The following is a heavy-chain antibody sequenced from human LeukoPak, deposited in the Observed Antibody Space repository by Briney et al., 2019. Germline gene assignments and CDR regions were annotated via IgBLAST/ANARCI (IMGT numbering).Heavy chain of an antibody. V-gene: IGHV3-9*03. CDR3: AKGHTAMVTDAFDI. D-gene: IGHD5-18*01. J-gene: IGHJ3*02. CDR1: GFTFDDYA. Sequence: PGRSLRLSCAASGFTFDDYAMHWVRQAPGKGLEWVSGISWNSGSIGYADSVKGRFTISRDNAKNSLYLQMNSLRAEDMALYYCAKGHTAMVTDAFDIWGQGTMVTVSS. CDR2: ISWNSGSI.